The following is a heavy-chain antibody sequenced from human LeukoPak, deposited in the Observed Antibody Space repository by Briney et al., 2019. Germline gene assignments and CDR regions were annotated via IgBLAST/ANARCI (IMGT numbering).Heavy chain of an antibody. Sequence: SETLSLTCTVSGGSITNYYWSWIRQPPGKGLEWIGYIHYSGSTTYKSSLKSRVTISVDTSKDQFSLKLNSVTASDKAVYFCARGKEVITMRRGVNRGYYFDYWGQGTLVTVSS. CDR1: GGSITNYY. CDR3: ARGKEVITMRRGVNRGYYFDY. CDR2: IHYSGST. V-gene: IGHV4-59*01. J-gene: IGHJ4*02. D-gene: IGHD3-10*01.